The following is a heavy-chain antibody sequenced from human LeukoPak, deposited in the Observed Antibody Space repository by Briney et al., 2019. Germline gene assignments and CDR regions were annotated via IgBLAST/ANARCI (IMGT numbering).Heavy chain of an antibody. J-gene: IGHJ4*02. CDR3: ARDRSSSMVVTALWGFDY. V-gene: IGHV1-46*01. CDR2: INPSAGNT. D-gene: IGHD2-21*02. Sequence: ASVHVSCKASGYTFTSYYIHWVRQAPGQGLEWMGIINPSAGNTAYPQKFQGRVTMTRDTSTTTLYMELSSLRSDDTAVYYCARDRSSSMVVTALWGFDYWGQGTLVTVSS. CDR1: GYTFTSYY.